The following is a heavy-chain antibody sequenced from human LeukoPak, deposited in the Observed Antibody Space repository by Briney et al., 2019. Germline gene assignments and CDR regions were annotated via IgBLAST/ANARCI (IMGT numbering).Heavy chain of an antibody. CDR2: INPNSGET. CDR1: GYIFKDFY. J-gene: IGHJ4*02. D-gene: IGHD5-24*01. CDR3: AKDSSGGYNSH. Sequence: ASVKVSCKTSGYIFKDFYIHWVRQAPGHGLEWMGWINPNSGETNSAQRFQGRVTMTRDTSTGTAYMDLSSLTSDDTAVYFCAKDSSGGYNSHWGQGTLVTVSS. V-gene: IGHV1-2*02.